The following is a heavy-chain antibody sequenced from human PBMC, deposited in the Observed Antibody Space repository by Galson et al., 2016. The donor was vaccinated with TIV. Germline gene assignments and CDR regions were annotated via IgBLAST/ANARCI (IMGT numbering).Heavy chain of an antibody. CDR1: GFTFGNSA. D-gene: IGHD2/OR15-2a*01. J-gene: IGHJ6*02. Sequence: SLRLSCAASGFTFGNSAMSWVRQAPGKGLEWVSVINDDGGRTNYANSVKGRFTISRDNSKNTLYLQMNSLRAEDTAVYFCAREFYLNYYYGMDVWGQGTTVTVSS. CDR2: INDDGGRT. CDR3: AREFYLNYYYGMDV. V-gene: IGHV3-23*01.